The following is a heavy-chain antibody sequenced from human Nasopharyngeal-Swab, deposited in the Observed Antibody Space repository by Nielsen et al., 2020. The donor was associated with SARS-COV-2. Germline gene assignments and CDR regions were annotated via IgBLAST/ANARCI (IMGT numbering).Heavy chain of an antibody. CDR3: ARDRARRYFNS. Sequence: SETLSLTCTVSGGSISIEDYYWSWVRQHPGKGLEWIGYISYSGNTYYSPSLKSRLAISIDTSRNKFSLKLRSVTAADTAVYYCARDRARRYFNSRGQGTLVTVSS. J-gene: IGHJ4*02. CDR2: ISYSGNT. CDR1: GGSISIEDYY. V-gene: IGHV4-31*03. D-gene: IGHD3-10*01.